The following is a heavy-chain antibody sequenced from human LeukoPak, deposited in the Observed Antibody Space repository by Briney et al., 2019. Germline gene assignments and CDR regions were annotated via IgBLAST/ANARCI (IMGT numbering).Heavy chain of an antibody. CDR1: GYTFTSYY. CDR3: ARVGYSSGWYSNYYGMDV. D-gene: IGHD6-19*01. CDR2: INPSGGST. Sequence: ASVKVSCKASGYTFTSYYMHWVRQAPGQGLEWMGIINPSGGSTSYAQKFQGRVTMTRDTSTSTVYMELSSLRSEDTAVYYCARVGYSSGWYSNYYGMDVWAKGPRSPSP. V-gene: IGHV1-46*01. J-gene: IGHJ6*02.